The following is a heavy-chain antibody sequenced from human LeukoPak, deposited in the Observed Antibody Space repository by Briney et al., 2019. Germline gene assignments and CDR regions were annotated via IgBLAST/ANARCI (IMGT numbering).Heavy chain of an antibody. D-gene: IGHD2-2*01. CDR2: IKEDGSEK. J-gene: IGHJ5*02. Sequence: GGSLRLSCTASGFTFNRDWTAWVRQAPGKGLEWVANIKEDGSEKNYVDSVKGRFTISRDNAENTLYLQMNSLRAEDTAVYYCAKDLGYCSSTSCSKPNWFDPWGQGTLVTVSS. CDR1: GFTFNRDW. CDR3: AKDLGYCSSTSCSKPNWFDP. V-gene: IGHV3-7*03.